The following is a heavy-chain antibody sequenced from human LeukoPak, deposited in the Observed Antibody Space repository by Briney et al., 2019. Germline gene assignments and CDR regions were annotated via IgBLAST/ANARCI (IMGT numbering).Heavy chain of an antibody. J-gene: IGHJ5*02. CDR2: FYSGGTT. Sequence: GGSLRLSCAASGFNVRSKCTSWVRQAPGKGLECVSVFYSGGTTAYADSVKGRFTVSIDNSNNTLYLQMNSLRAEDTAVYYCARVSFGPASEWFDPWGQGTLVTVSS. CDR1: GFNVRSKC. D-gene: IGHD3/OR15-3a*01. V-gene: IGHV3-53*01. CDR3: ARVSFGPASEWFDP.